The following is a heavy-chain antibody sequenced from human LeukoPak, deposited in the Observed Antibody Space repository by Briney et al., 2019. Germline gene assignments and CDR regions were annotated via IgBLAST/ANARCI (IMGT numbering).Heavy chain of an antibody. CDR2: ISYDGSNE. Sequence: PGRSLRLSCAASGFTFSSYGMHWVRQAPGKGLECLAVISYDGSNEYYADSVKGRFTISRDNSKNTLYLQMNSLKAEDTAVYYCAKDLSSGWYLDAFDIWGQGTMVTVSS. CDR3: AKDLSSGWYLDAFDI. V-gene: IGHV3-30*18. D-gene: IGHD6-19*01. J-gene: IGHJ3*02. CDR1: GFTFSSYG.